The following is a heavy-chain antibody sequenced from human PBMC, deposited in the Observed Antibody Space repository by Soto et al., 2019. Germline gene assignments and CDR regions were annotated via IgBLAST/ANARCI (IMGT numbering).Heavy chain of an antibody. Sequence: QVQLQQWGAGLLKPSETLSLTCAVYGGSFSGYYWSWIRQPPGKGLEWIGEINHSGSTNYNPSLKSRVTISVDTSKNQFSLKLSSVTAADTAVYYCARDYYYYGMDVWDQGTTVTVSS. CDR1: GGSFSGYY. J-gene: IGHJ6*02. V-gene: IGHV4-34*01. CDR3: ARDYYYYGMDV. CDR2: INHSGST.